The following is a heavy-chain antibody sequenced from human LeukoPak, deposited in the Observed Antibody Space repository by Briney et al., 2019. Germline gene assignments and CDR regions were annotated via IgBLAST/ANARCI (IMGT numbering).Heavy chain of an antibody. Sequence: RSSETLSLTCTVSGGSISSYYWSWIRQPPGKGLEGIGYIYYSGSTNYNPSLKSRVTISVDTSKNQFSLKLSSVTAADTAVYYCARDGSPAGYYFDYWGQGTLVTVSS. CDR2: IYYSGST. D-gene: IGHD2-2*01. CDR1: GGSISSYY. CDR3: ARDGSPAGYYFDY. V-gene: IGHV4-59*01. J-gene: IGHJ4*02.